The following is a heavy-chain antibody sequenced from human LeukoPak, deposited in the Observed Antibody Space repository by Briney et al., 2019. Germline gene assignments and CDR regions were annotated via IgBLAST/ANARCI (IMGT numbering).Heavy chain of an antibody. Sequence: GGSLRLSCAASGFTFSSYAMSWVRQAPGKGLEWDSAISGSGGSTYYADSVKGRFTVSRDNSKNTLYLQMNSLRAEDTAVYYCAKAVNFDWLPNDYWGQGTLVTVSS. V-gene: IGHV3-23*01. CDR3: AKAVNFDWLPNDY. CDR1: GFTFSSYA. D-gene: IGHD3-9*01. J-gene: IGHJ4*02. CDR2: ISGSGGST.